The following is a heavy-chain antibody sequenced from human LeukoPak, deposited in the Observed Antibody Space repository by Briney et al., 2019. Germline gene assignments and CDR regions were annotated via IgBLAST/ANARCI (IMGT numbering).Heavy chain of an antibody. D-gene: IGHD6-13*01. Sequence: PGGSLRLPCAASGFTFSSYAMSWVRQAPGKGLEWVSAISGSGGSTYYADSVKGRFTISRDNSKNTLYLQMNSLRAEDTAVYYCAKSNGSWYSYYFDYWGQGTLVTVSS. V-gene: IGHV3-23*01. CDR2: ISGSGGST. J-gene: IGHJ4*02. CDR3: AKSNGSWYSYYFDY. CDR1: GFTFSSYA.